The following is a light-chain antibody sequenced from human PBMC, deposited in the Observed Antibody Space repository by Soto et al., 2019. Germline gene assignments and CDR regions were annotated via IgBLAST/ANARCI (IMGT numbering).Light chain of an antibody. CDR1: QSVSSSY. CDR3: QQYGSPPPSIT. J-gene: IGKJ5*01. CDR2: GAS. V-gene: IGKV3-20*01. Sequence: EVVLTHSPGTLSLSPGERATLSCRASQSVSSSYLAWYQQKPDQAPRLLIYGASSRATGIPDRFTGSGSGTDFSLTISRLEPEDFAVYYCQQYGSPPPSITSGQGTRLEIK.